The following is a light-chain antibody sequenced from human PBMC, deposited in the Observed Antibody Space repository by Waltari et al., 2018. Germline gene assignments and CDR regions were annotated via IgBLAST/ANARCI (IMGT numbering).Light chain of an antibody. V-gene: IGKV1-39*01. Sequence: EMQMTQSPSSLSASVGDRATITCRASQSIGAHLNWYQQKPGRAPKVLIYGASTWQSGVPARFSGSGSGTHFTLTISSLQPEDFATYYCQQYSLLPETFGHGTTVDVK. J-gene: IGKJ3*01. CDR2: GAS. CDR3: QQYSLLPET. CDR1: QSIGAH.